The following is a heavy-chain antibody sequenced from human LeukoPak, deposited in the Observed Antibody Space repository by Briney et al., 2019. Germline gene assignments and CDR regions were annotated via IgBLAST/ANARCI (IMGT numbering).Heavy chain of an antibody. CDR1: GFTFSSYW. D-gene: IGHD3-10*01. J-gene: IGHJ4*02. CDR2: INSDGSST. V-gene: IGHV3-74*01. CDR3: ARILRHAVRGVVIPRFDY. Sequence: GGSLRLSCAASGFTFSSYWMHWVRRAPGKGLVWVSRINSDGSSTSYADSVKGRFTISRDNAKNTLYLQMNSLRAEDTAVYYCARILRHAVRGVVIPRFDYWGQGTLVTVSS.